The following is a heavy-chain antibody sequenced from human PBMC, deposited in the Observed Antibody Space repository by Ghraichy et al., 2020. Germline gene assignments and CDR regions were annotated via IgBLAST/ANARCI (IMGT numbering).Heavy chain of an antibody. CDR3: ARCPVVPAALNYYYYYYMDV. V-gene: IGHV4-34*01. J-gene: IGHJ6*03. CDR1: GGSFSGYY. D-gene: IGHD2-2*01. Sequence: SETLSLTCAVYGGSFSGYYWSWIRQPPGKGLEWIGEINHSGSTNYNPSLKSRVTISVDTSKNQFSLKLSSVTAADTAVYYCARCPVVPAALNYYYYYYMDVWGKGTTVTVSS. CDR2: INHSGST.